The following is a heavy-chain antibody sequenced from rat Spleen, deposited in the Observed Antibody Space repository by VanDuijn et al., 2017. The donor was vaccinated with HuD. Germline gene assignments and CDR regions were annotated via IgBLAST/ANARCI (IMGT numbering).Heavy chain of an antibody. CDR2: ISYSGST. V-gene: IGHV3-1*01. CDR3: ARLGLYYYDGTFFNYFDY. J-gene: IGHJ2*01. D-gene: IGHD1-12*02. CDR1: SYSITSNY. Sequence: EVQLQESGPGLVKPSQSLSLTCSVTSYSITSNYWGWIRKFPGNKMEWSGHISYSGSTNYKPSLIRRISITTDKSKNQFFLQLNSVTTEDTATYYCARLGLYYYDGTFFNYFDYWGQGVMVTVSS.